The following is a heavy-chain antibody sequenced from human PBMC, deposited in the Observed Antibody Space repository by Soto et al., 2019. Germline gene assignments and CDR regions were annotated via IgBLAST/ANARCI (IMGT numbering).Heavy chain of an antibody. V-gene: IGHV1-24*01. CDR3: AAGGTRWLHSPFDY. CDR1: GHTLTELS. Sequence: QVQLVQSGAEVKKPGASVKVSCKVSGHTLTELSMPWVRQAPGKGLEWMGGFDPEDGETISAQKFQGRVTMTEDTSTDSTYMELSSLRSEDTAVYYCAAGGTRWLHSPFDYWGQGTLVTISS. J-gene: IGHJ4*02. D-gene: IGHD1-1*01. CDR2: FDPEDGET.